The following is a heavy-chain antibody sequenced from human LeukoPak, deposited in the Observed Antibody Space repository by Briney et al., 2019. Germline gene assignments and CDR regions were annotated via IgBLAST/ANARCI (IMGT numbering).Heavy chain of an antibody. CDR3: ARARPDYYYYYMDV. CDR2: IYYSGST. J-gene: IGHJ6*03. Sequence: SETLSLTCTVSGGSISSYYWSWIRQPPGKGLEWIGYIYYSGSTYYNPSLKSRVTISVDTSKNQFSLKLSSVTAADTAVYYCARARPDYYYYYMDVWGKGTTVTVSS. V-gene: IGHV4-59*08. CDR1: GGSISSYY.